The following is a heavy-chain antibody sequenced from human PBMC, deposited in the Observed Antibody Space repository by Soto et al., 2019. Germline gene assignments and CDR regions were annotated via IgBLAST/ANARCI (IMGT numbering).Heavy chain of an antibody. D-gene: IGHD4-17*01. CDR3: ARSYLMTTVTTYYYYYGMDV. Sequence: GGSLRLSCAASGFTFSSYAMHWVRQAPGKGLEWVAVIWYDGSNKYYADSVKGRFTISRDNSKNTLYLQMNSLRAEDTAVYYCARSYLMTTVTTYYYYYGMDVWGQGTTVTVSS. V-gene: IGHV3-33*08. CDR2: IWYDGSNK. CDR1: GFTFSSYA. J-gene: IGHJ6*02.